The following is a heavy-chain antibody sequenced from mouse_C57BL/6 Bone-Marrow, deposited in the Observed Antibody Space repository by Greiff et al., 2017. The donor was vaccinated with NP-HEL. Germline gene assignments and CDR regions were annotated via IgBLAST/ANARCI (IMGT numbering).Heavy chain of an antibody. V-gene: IGHV1-81*01. CDR2: ISPRSGNT. J-gene: IGHJ2*01. Sequence: VQGVESGAELARPGASVKLSCKASGYTFTSYGISWVKQRTGQGLEWIGEISPRSGNTYYNEKFKGKATLTADKSSSTAYMELRSLTSEDSAVYFCARSSGNYFDYWGQGTTLTVSS. D-gene: IGHD1-3*01. CDR3: ARSSGNYFDY. CDR1: GYTFTSYG.